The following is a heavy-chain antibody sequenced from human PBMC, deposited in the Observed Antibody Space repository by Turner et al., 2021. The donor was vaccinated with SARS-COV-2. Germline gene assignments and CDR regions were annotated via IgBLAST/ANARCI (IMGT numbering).Heavy chain of an antibody. V-gene: IGHV4-39*01. CDR1: GGPISSSSYY. Sequence: QLQLQESDPGLVKPSETLSLTCPVSGGPISSSSYYWGWIRQPPGKGLEWIGNIYYSGSAYYNPSLKSRVTISVDPSKNQFSLKLTSVTAADTAVYYCARLMDTAMDYYGTDVWGQGTTVTVSS. J-gene: IGHJ6*02. CDR3: ARLMDTAMDYYGTDV. D-gene: IGHD5-18*01. CDR2: IYYSGSA.